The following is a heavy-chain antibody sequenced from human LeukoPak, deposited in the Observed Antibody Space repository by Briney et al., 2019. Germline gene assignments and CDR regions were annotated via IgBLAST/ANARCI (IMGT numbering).Heavy chain of an antibody. CDR3: ARDRHWNQGNFDY. CDR2: INPNSGDT. Sequence: GASVKVSCKASGYTITGYYIHWVRRAPGQGLEWMGWINPNSGDTNYAQKFQGRVTMTRDTSINTAFMELSRLRSDDTAVYYCARDRHWNQGNFDYWGQGTLVTVSS. V-gene: IGHV1-2*02. CDR1: GYTITGYY. J-gene: IGHJ4*02. D-gene: IGHD1-1*01.